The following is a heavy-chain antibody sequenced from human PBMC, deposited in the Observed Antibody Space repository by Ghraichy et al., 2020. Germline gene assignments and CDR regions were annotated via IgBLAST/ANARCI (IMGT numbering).Heavy chain of an antibody. Sequence: ASVKVSCKVSGYTLTELSMHWVRQAPGKGLEWMGGFDPEDGETIYAQKFQGRVTMTEDTSTDTAYMELSSLRSEDTAVYYCATISIKSADLVPAARWFDPWGQGTLVTVSS. D-gene: IGHD2-2*01. V-gene: IGHV1-24*01. CDR1: GYTLTELS. CDR3: ATISIKSADLVPAARWFDP. J-gene: IGHJ5*02. CDR2: FDPEDGET.